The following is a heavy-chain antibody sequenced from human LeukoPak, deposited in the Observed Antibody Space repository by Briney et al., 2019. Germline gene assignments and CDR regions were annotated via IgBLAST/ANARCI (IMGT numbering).Heavy chain of an antibody. J-gene: IGHJ4*02. CDR3: MWISTGGY. CDR1: GFIVSSNS. V-gene: IGHV3-53*01. Sequence: GGSLRLSCAASGFIVSSNSVTWVRQAPGKGLEWVSVIYSGGGTYYADSVKGRFTISRDNSKNTVYLQMNSLRPEDTAVYYCMWISTGGYWGQRTLVTVS. D-gene: IGHD5-12*01. CDR2: IYSGGGT.